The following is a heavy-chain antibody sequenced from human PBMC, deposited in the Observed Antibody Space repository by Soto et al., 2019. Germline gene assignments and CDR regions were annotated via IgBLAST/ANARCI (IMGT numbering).Heavy chain of an antibody. J-gene: IGHJ6*02. CDR2: INHSGST. Sequence: SETLSLTCAVYGGSFSGYYWSWIRQPPGKGLEWIGEINHSGSTNYNPSLKSRATISVDTSKNQFSLKLSSVTAADTAVYYCARGLLSRYDSSGYYTYGMDVWGQGTTVTVSS. CDR1: GGSFSGYY. V-gene: IGHV4-34*01. CDR3: ARGLLSRYDSSGYYTYGMDV. D-gene: IGHD3-22*01.